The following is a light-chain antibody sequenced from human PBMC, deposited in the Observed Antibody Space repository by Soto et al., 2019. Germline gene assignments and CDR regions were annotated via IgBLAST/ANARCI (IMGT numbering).Light chain of an antibody. CDR2: GAS. V-gene: IGKV3-15*01. CDR3: QQYNNWPRT. J-gene: IGKJ1*01. Sequence: IVITQSPATLSVPTRERATLSCRASQSVSSNLAWYQQKPGQAPRLLIYGASTRATGIPARFSGSGSGTEFTLTISSLQSEDFAVYYCQQYNNWPRTFGQGTKVDIK. CDR1: QSVSSN.